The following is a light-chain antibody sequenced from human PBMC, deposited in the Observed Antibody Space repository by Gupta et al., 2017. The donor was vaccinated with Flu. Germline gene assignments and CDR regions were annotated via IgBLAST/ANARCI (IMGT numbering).Light chain of an antibody. CDR1: QNISRW. V-gene: IGKV1-5*03. Sequence: PSTLSTSVGDRVTITCRASQNISRWLAWYQQKPGKAPKLLIYQASNLESGVPSRFTGSGSGTEFTLTISSLQPDDFAVYYCQHYRSLSWTFGQGTKVEI. CDR3: QHYRSLSWT. CDR2: QAS. J-gene: IGKJ1*01.